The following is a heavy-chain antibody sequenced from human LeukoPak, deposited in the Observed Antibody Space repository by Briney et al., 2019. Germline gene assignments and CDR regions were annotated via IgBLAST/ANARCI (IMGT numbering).Heavy chain of an antibody. J-gene: IGHJ5*02. V-gene: IGHV1-8*03. Sequence: ASVKVSCKASGYTFTSYDINWVRQATGQGLEWMGWMNPNSGNTGYAQKIQGRVTITRNTSISTAYMELSSLRSEDTAVYYCARGLPQSFWFDPWGQGTLVTVSS. CDR3: ARGLPQSFWFDP. CDR1: GYTFTSYD. CDR2: MNPNSGNT.